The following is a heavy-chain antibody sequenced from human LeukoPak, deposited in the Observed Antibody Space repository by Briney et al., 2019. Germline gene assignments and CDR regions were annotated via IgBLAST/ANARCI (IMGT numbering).Heavy chain of an antibody. J-gene: IGHJ5*02. Sequence: SETLSLTCTVSGGSISSSSYYWGWIRQPPGKGLEWIGSIYYSGSTYYNPSLKSRVTISVDTSKNQFSLKLSSVTAADTAVYYCARDGLGVAEFDPWGQGTLVTVSS. D-gene: IGHD2-15*01. V-gene: IGHV4-39*07. CDR1: GGSISSSSYY. CDR2: IYYSGST. CDR3: ARDGLGVAEFDP.